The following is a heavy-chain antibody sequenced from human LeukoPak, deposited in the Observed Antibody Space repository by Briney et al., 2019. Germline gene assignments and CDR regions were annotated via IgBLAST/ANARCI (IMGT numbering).Heavy chain of an antibody. CDR2: IYYSGST. D-gene: IGHD1-26*01. Sequence: PSETLSLTCTVSGGSISSSSYYWGWIRQPPGQGLEWIGSIYYSGSTYYNPSLKSRVTISVDTSKNQFSLKLSSVTAADTAVYYCARQGVGATITSYYFDYWGQGTLVTVSS. CDR3: ARQGVGATITSYYFDY. J-gene: IGHJ4*02. CDR1: GGSISSSSYY. V-gene: IGHV4-39*01.